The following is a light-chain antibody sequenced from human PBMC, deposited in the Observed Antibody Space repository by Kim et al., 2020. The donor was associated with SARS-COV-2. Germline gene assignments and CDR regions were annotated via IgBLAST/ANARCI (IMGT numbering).Light chain of an antibody. CDR3: AAWDDSLSARV. Sequence: GQTVTISCSETSANVGSTYVFWYQQLPGTTPNLLIYRNMQRPSGVPDRFSGAKYGTSASLAISGLRSEDEADYYCAAWDDSLSARVFGGGTQLTVL. CDR2: RNM. V-gene: IGLV1-47*01. J-gene: IGLJ3*02. CDR1: SANVGSTY.